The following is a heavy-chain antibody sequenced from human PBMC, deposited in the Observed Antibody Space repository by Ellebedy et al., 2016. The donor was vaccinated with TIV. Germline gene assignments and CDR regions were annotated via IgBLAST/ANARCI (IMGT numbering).Heavy chain of an antibody. J-gene: IGHJ4*02. Sequence: GESLKISCKGSGYRFTSYWIGWVRQMPGKGLEWMGIIYPGDSDTSYSPSFQGPVTISADKSISTAYLQCSSLKASDTAMYYCARSDSSGYEFDYWGQGTLVTVSS. V-gene: IGHV5-51*01. D-gene: IGHD3-22*01. CDR1: GYRFTSYW. CDR2: IYPGDSDT. CDR3: ARSDSSGYEFDY.